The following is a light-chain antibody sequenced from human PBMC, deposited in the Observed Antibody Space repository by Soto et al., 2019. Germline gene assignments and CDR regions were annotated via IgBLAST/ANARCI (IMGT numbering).Light chain of an antibody. V-gene: IGKV1-5*01. CDR3: QQYNGYPRT. CDR1: QSIGDS. J-gene: IGKJ1*01. Sequence: DIKMTQSPSTLSASVGGAVTIASRASQSIGDSLAWYQQKPGKAPYLLISDVSSLERGVPSRFSGSRSGTEFTLTISSMQPDDFATFYCQQYNGYPRTFGQGTKVDIK. CDR2: DVS.